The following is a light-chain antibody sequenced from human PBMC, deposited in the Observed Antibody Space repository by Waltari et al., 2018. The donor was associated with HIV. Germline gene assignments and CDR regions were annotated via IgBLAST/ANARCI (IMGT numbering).Light chain of an antibody. CDR3: NSNAGSKNLV. CDR2: GVT. V-gene: IGLV2-8*01. J-gene: IGLJ3*02. CDR1: SSAVGGSNF. Sequence: QSALTQPPPAPGSPGQSVTLSCTGSSSAVGGSNFVSWYQQHPGKAPKLMIYGVTKRPSGVPDRFSGSKSGNTAFLTVSGLQAEDEADYYCNSNAGSKNLVFGGGTKLTVL.